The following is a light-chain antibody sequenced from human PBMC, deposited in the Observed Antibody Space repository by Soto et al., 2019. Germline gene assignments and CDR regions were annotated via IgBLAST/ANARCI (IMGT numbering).Light chain of an antibody. V-gene: IGLV2-14*03. CDR2: DVF. CDR3: SSYTSSSTLV. CDR1: SSDVGGYDY. J-gene: IGLJ1*01. Sequence: QSALTQPASVSVSPGQSITISCTGTSSDVGGYDYVSWYQQRPGKAPKLLIYDVFNRPSGVSNRFSGSRSDNTASLTISGLQAEDEADYYCSSYTSSSTLVFGTGTKLTVL.